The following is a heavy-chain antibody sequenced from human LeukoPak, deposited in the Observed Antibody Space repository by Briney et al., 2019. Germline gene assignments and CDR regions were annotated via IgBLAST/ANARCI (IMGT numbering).Heavy chain of an antibody. J-gene: IGHJ1*01. CDR2: ISYDGGEQ. V-gene: IGHV3-30*18. CDR3: AKPRTFYDILTVSFQQ. D-gene: IGHD3-9*01. CDR1: GFTFSKYG. Sequence: GGSLRLSCAASGFTFSKYGMHWVRQAPGKGLEWVAVISYDGGEQHYGDSVKGRFSISRDDSKSTIYLQMNSLTVEDTALYYCAKPRTFYDILTVSFQQWGQGTWVSVSS.